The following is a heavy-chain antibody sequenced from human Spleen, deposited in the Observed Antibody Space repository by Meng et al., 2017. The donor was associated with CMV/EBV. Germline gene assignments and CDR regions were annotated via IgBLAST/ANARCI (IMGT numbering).Heavy chain of an antibody. CDR2: IGLDGSEK. J-gene: IGHJ4*02. CDR3: ARALFVRARVPGY. D-gene: IGHD3-10*01. CDR1: DFTFNSYW. Sequence: GGSLRLSCAASDFTFNSYWMNWVRQAPGKGLEWVANIGLDGSEKHYVDSVKGRFTISRDNAKNSLYLQMNSLRAEDTAVYYCARALFVRARVPGYWGQGTLVTVSS. V-gene: IGHV3-7*01.